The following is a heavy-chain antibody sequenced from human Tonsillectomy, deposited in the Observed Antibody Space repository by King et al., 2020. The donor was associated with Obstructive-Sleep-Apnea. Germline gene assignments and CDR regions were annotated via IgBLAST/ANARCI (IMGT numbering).Heavy chain of an antibody. CDR1: GYTFTSYG. V-gene: IGHV1-18*04. CDR2: ISAYNGNT. J-gene: IGHJ4*02. CDR3: AGEYYYDSSGYYGY. D-gene: IGHD3-22*01. Sequence: VQLVESGAEVKKPGASVKVSCKASGYTFTSYGISWVRQAPGQGLEWMGWISAYNGNTNYAQKLQGRVTMTTDTSTSTAYMELRSLRSDDTAVYYCAGEYYYDSSGYYGYWGQGTLVTVSS.